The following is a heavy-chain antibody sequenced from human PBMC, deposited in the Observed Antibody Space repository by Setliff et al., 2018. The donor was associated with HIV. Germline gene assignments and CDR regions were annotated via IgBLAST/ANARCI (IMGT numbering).Heavy chain of an antibody. J-gene: IGHJ4*02. CDR1: GFTFDDYT. D-gene: IGHD1-1*01. V-gene: IGHV3-43*01. CDR3: AKSFHGGWNPGDLMDS. CDR2: IRWDGRKT. Sequence: PGGSLRLSCAASGFTFDDYTMHWVRQGPGKGLEWVSLIRWDGRKTYYADSVKARFTISRDNTKNSLYLQMTSLTTEDTALYYCAKSFHGGWNPGDLMDSWGQGTLVTVSS.